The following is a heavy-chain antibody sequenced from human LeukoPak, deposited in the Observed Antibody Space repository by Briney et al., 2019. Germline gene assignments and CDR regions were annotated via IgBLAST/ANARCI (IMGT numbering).Heavy chain of an antibody. V-gene: IGHV4-59*01. Sequence: SETLSLTCTASGGSISSYYWSWIRQPPGKGLEWIGYIYYSGSTNYNPSLKSRVTISVDTSKNQFSLKLNSVTAADTAVYYCARDTTGMDWFDPWGQGTLVTVSS. CDR3: ARDTTGMDWFDP. CDR1: GGSISSYY. D-gene: IGHD4-17*01. CDR2: IYYSGST. J-gene: IGHJ5*02.